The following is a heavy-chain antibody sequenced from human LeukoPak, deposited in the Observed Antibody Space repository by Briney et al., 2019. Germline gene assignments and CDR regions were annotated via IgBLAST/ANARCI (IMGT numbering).Heavy chain of an antibody. Sequence: ASVHDSCKASGYIFTGYYIHWVRQAPGQGLEWMGWINPNSGDTNYAQKFQGRVTMTRDTSISTAYMELSRLRSDDTAVYYCARVSEYSSSWYLGMYVQGQGITVTVSS. CDR1: GYIFTGYY. D-gene: IGHD6-13*01. CDR2: INPNSGDT. CDR3: ARVSEYSSSWYLGMYV. V-gene: IGHV1-2*02. J-gene: IGHJ6*01.